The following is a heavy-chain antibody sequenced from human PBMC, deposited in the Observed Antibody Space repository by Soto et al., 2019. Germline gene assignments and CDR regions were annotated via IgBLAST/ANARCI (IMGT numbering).Heavy chain of an antibody. Sequence: QVQLVQSGGGVVQPGRSLRLSCAASGFNFNTYFMHWVRQAPGKGLEWVAMIFPNGRDKEYADSVKGRFTISRDNSNTSMYVRMDSLRPEDTSVYYCARDDEHGSDCDLAYGGQGARVTVSS. CDR3: ARDDEHGSDCDLAY. D-gene: IGHD1-26*01. CDR2: IFPNGRDK. J-gene: IGHJ4*02. V-gene: IGHV3-30*13. CDR1: GFNFNTYF.